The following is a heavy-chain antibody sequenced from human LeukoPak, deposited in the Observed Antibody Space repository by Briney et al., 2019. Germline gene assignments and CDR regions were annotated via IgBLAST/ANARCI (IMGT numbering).Heavy chain of an antibody. V-gene: IGHV1-18*01. J-gene: IGHJ6*03. Sequence: ASVTVSCKASGYTFTSYGISWVRQAPGQGLEWMGWISAYNGNTNYAQKLQGRVTMTTDTSTSTAYMELRSLRSDDTAVYYCARAKGDYDFWSGYPYMDVWGKGTTVTVSS. CDR2: ISAYNGNT. D-gene: IGHD3-3*01. CDR3: ARAKGDYDFWSGYPYMDV. CDR1: GYTFTSYG.